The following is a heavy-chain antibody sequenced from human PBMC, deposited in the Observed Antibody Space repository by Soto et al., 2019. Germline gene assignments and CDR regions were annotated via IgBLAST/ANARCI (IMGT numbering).Heavy chain of an antibody. V-gene: IGHV3-15*01. CDR1: GFTFSNAW. J-gene: IGHJ4*02. Sequence: ESGGGLVKPGGSLRLSCAASGFTFSNAWMSWVRQAPGKGLEWVGRIKSKTDGGTTDYAAPVKGRFTISRDDSKNTLYLQMNSLKTEDTAVYYCTANLEYSGYDREVYWGQGTLVTVSS. D-gene: IGHD5-12*01. CDR3: TANLEYSGYDREVY. CDR2: IKSKTDGGTT.